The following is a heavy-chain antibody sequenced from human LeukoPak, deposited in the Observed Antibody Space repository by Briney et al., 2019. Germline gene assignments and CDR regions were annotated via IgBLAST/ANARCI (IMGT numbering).Heavy chain of an antibody. CDR3: ARVPSAPDDSSSWYWTYYYYGMDV. J-gene: IGHJ6*02. CDR2: ISAYNGNT. Sequence: GASVKVSCKASGYTFTSYGIGWVRQAPGQGLEWMGWISAYNGNTNYAQKLQGRVTMTTDTSTSTAYMELRSLRSDDTAVYYCARVPSAPDDSSSWYWTYYYYGMDVWGQGTTVTVSS. D-gene: IGHD6-13*01. CDR1: GYTFTSYG. V-gene: IGHV1-18*01.